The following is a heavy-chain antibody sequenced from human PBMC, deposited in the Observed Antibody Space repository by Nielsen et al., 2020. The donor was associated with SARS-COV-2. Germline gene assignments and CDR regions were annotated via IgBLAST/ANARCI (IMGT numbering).Heavy chain of an antibody. CDR3: ARDAPLLWFGELRENWFDP. CDR2: INPNSGGT. V-gene: IGHV1-2*04. D-gene: IGHD3-10*01. Sequence: ASVKVSCKASGYTFTGYYMHWVRQAPGQGLEWMGWINPNSGGTNYAQKFQGWVTMTRDTSISTAYMELRSLRSDDTAVYYCARDAPLLWFGELRENWFDPWGQGTLVTVSS. CDR1: GYTFTGYY. J-gene: IGHJ5*02.